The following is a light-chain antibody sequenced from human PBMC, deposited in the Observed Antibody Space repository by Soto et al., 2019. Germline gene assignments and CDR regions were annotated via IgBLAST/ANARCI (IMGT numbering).Light chain of an antibody. J-gene: IGLJ1*01. V-gene: IGLV1-44*01. Sequence: QSVLTQPPSASGTPGQRVTISCSGSSSNIGSNTVNWYQQLPGTAPKLLIYSNNQRPSGVPDPFSGSNSVTSASLAISGLQSEDEADYYCAAWDDSLNGYVFGTGTQVIV. CDR2: SNN. CDR3: AAWDDSLNGYV. CDR1: SSNIGSNT.